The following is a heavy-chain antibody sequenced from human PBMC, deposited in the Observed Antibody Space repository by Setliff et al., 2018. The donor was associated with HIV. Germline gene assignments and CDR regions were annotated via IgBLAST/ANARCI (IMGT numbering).Heavy chain of an antibody. CDR2: ISVYNGQT. V-gene: IGHV1-18*01. J-gene: IGHJ2*01. CDR3: ARGHHFYWYFDL. CDR1: GYSFTTYG. Sequence: ASVKVSCKASGYSFTTYGISWVRQAPGQGLEWVGWISVYNGQTLYAQKVQDRITVTMDIPKDTAYMELRGLTPNDTAVYYCARGHHFYWYFDLWGPGTLVTVSS.